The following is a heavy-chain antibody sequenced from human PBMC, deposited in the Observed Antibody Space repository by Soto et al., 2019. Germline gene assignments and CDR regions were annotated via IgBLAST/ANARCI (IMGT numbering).Heavy chain of an antibody. D-gene: IGHD3-22*01. V-gene: IGHV3-15*07. CDR3: TTTIYYYANGGDTWLGY. CDR2: IKSKTDGGAT. CDR1: GFTFNNAW. J-gene: IGHJ4*02. Sequence: EVQLVESGGNLVKPGGSLRLSCAVSGFTFNNAWMNWVRQAPGKGLEWVGRIKSKTDGGATDYAAPVKGRFTISRDDSRDTLYLQMDRLKTEDTSVYYCTTTIYYYANGGDTWLGYWGRGTLVTVSS.